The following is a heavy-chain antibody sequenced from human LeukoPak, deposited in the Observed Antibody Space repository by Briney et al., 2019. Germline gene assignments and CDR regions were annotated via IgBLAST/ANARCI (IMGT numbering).Heavy chain of an antibody. J-gene: IGHJ4*02. CDR1: GGSISSSSYY. CDR2: IYYSGST. Sequence: SETLSLTCTVSGGSISSSSYYWGWLRQPPGKGLEWIGSIYYSGSTYYNPSLKSRVTISVDTSKNQFSLKLSSVTAADTAVYYCARLVMVRYCSDGSCSSFDYWGQGTLVTVSS. V-gene: IGHV4-39*01. D-gene: IGHD2-15*01. CDR3: ARLVMVRYCSDGSCSSFDY.